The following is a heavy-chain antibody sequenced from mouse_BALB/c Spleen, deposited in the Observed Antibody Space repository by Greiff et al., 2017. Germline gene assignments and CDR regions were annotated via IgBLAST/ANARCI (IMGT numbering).Heavy chain of an antibody. Sequence: LVESGAELVKPGASVKLSCTASGFNIKDTYMHWVKQRPEQGLEWIGRIDPANGNTKYDPKFQGKATITADTSSNTAYLQLSSLTSEDTAVYYCASDYYGSSPFAYWGQGTLVTVSA. V-gene: IGHV14-3*02. D-gene: IGHD1-1*01. CDR3: ASDYYGSSPFAY. CDR2: IDPANGNT. J-gene: IGHJ3*01. CDR1: GFNIKDTY.